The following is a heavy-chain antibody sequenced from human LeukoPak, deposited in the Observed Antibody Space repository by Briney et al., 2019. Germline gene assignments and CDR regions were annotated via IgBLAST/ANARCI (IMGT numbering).Heavy chain of an antibody. CDR1: GFTFSTYS. V-gene: IGHV3-21*01. CDR2: ISSSSSYI. Sequence: GGSLRLSCAASGFTFSTYSMKWVRQAPGKGLEWVSSISSSSSYIYYADSVKGRFTISRDNAKNSLYLQMNSLRAEDTAVYYCAREMVATVADDYWGQGTLVTVSS. J-gene: IGHJ4*02. D-gene: IGHD5-12*01. CDR3: AREMVATVADDY.